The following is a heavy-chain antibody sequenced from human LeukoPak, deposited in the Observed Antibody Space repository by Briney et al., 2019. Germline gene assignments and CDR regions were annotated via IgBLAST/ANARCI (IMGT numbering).Heavy chain of an antibody. CDR1: GFRFSDYW. Sequence: GGSLRLSCAASGFRFSDYWMHWVRQGPGKGPEWLSRTSKDGSDTFYADAAKGRFTASRDNAKNTVYLQVTNVRPEDTAVYFWARGGYSGSYYRFSWGQGTLVTVAS. CDR2: TSKDGSDT. D-gene: IGHD6-25*01. J-gene: IGHJ4*02. CDR3: ARGGYSGSYYRFS. V-gene: IGHV3-74*01.